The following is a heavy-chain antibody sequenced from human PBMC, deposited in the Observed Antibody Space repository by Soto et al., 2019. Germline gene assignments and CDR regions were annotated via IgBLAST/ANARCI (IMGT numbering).Heavy chain of an antibody. CDR3: ARPLGWRDAFDI. D-gene: IGHD6-19*01. J-gene: IGHJ3*02. V-gene: IGHV3-7*01. Sequence: EVQLVESGGDLVQPGGSLRLSCAASGFSFSGYWMSWVRQAPGKGLEWVANIKQDGRENYYVDSVKGRFTISRDNAENSLDLQMNSLRAEDTAIYYCARPLGWRDAFDICGQGTMVTVSS. CDR2: IKQDGREN. CDR1: GFSFSGYW.